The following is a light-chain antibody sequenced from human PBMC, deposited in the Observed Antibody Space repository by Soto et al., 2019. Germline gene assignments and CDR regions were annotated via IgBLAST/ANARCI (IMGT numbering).Light chain of an antibody. Sequence: IQLTQSPSSLSASVGDRVTITCRASQGISSYLGWYQQKPGKAPKLLIYAASTLQSGVPSRFSGSGSGTEFTLTINSLQPEDFATYYCQQLDSYPRTFGQGTKVDIK. J-gene: IGKJ1*01. CDR3: QQLDSYPRT. CDR1: QGISSY. V-gene: IGKV1-9*01. CDR2: AAS.